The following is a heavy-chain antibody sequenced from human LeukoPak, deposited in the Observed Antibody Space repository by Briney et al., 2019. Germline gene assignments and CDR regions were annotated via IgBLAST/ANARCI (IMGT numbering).Heavy chain of an antibody. CDR3: ARSTVGTSCCTAVDY. V-gene: IGHV3-23*01. CDR2: INGGGSGT. J-gene: IGHJ4*02. CDR1: GFTFSDYA. Sequence: PGGSLRLSCAASGFTFSDYAMSWVRQSPGKGLEWVSAINGGGSGTYYADSVKGRFTISRDNSKNTLYLQMNSLRAEDTAEYYCARSTVGTSCCTAVDYWGQGTLVTVSS. D-gene: IGHD1-26*01.